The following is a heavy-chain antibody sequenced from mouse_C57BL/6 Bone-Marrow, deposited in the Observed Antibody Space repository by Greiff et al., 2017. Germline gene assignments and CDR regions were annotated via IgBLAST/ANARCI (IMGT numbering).Heavy chain of an antibody. CDR2: IDPSDSYT. Sequence: QVQLQQPGAELVRPGTSVKLSCKASGYTFTSYWMHWVKQRPGQGLEWIGVIDPSDSYTNYNQKFTGKATLTVDTSSSTAYMQLSSLASEDSAVYYCARWGTTVPFAYWGQGTLVTVSA. D-gene: IGHD1-1*01. CDR1: GYTFTSYW. CDR3: ARWGTTVPFAY. V-gene: IGHV1-59*01. J-gene: IGHJ3*01.